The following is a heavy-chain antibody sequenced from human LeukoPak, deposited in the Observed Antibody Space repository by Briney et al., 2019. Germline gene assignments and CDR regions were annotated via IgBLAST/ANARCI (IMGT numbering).Heavy chain of an antibody. CDR3: ARDYLGGYPYAFDI. CDR2: IKQDGREK. CDR1: GFRFSAYW. D-gene: IGHD3-22*01. J-gene: IGHJ3*02. Sequence: GGSLRLSCAASGFRFSAYWMSWVRQAPGKWLEWVANIKQDGREKYYVDSMKGRFTISRDNAKNSLYLQMNSLRAEDTALYYCARDYLGGYPYAFDIWGQGTMVIVS. V-gene: IGHV3-7*01.